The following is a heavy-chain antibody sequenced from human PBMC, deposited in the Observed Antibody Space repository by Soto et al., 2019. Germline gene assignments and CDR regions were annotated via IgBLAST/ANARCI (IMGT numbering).Heavy chain of an antibody. D-gene: IGHD1-26*01. V-gene: IGHV4-39*01. CDR3: ERQSRTVNREPYDYGMDV. J-gene: IGHJ6*02. Sequence: QMQLQESGTGLMKPSETLSLTCTVYGGSISSSSFYWGWIRQPPGKGLEWIGSVYYGGSTYYNPSLASRVTISVDTSKNQFSLRLSSVTAADTAMDYCERQSRTVNREPYDYGMDVWGQRPTVTVSS. CDR2: VYYGGST. CDR1: GGSISSSSFY.